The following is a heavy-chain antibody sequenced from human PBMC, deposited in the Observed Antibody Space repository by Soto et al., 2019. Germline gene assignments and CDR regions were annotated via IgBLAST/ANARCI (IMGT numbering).Heavy chain of an antibody. CDR2: INHSGST. CDR1: GGSFSGYY. CDR3: ARVGSSSWYRASDP. D-gene: IGHD6-13*01. J-gene: IGHJ5*02. Sequence: QVQLQQWGAGLLKPSETLSLTCAVYGGSFSGYYWSWIRQPPGKGLEWIGEINHSGSTNYNPSLKSRVTISVDTSKNQFSLKLSSVTAADTAVYYCARVGSSSWYRASDPWGQGTLVTVSS. V-gene: IGHV4-34*01.